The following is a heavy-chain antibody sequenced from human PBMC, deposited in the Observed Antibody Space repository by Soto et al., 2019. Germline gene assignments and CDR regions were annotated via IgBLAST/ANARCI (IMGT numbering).Heavy chain of an antibody. D-gene: IGHD3-3*01. Sequence: SETLSLTXTVSGGSISYYWSWIRQPAGKGLEWIGRIYTSGSTNYNPSLKSRVTMSIDTSKNQFSLKLTSVTAAVTAVYFCARGIVDFWSGRHYFDYWGQGTLVTVAS. CDR3: ARGIVDFWSGRHYFDY. CDR1: GGSISYY. J-gene: IGHJ4*02. CDR2: IYTSGST. V-gene: IGHV4-4*07.